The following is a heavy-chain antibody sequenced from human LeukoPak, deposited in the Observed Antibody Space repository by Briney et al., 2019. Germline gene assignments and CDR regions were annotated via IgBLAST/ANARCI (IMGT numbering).Heavy chain of an antibody. J-gene: IGHJ6*02. CDR3: ARDRDVPAVGMDV. Sequence: GGSLRLSCAASGFTFSSYTMNWVRQAPGKGLEWVSSISSSSSYMYYADSVKGRFTVSRDNAKNSLYLQMNSLRAEDTAVYYCARDRDVPAVGMDVWGQGTTVTVSS. CDR2: ISSSSSYM. V-gene: IGHV3-21*06. CDR1: GFTFSSYT.